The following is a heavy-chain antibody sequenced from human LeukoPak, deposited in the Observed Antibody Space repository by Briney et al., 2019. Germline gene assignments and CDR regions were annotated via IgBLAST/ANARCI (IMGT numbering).Heavy chain of an antibody. CDR3: ARAARHYYGSGSYYIGWFDP. Sequence: SQTLSLTCTVSGGSISSGGYYWSWIRQPAGRGLEWIGHISYTGSTNYNASLKSRVTISLVTSKNQFSLKLNSVTAADTAVYYCARAARHYYGSGSYYIGWFDPWGQGTLVTVSS. D-gene: IGHD3-10*01. V-gene: IGHV4-61*09. CDR2: ISYTGST. CDR1: GGSISSGGYY. J-gene: IGHJ5*02.